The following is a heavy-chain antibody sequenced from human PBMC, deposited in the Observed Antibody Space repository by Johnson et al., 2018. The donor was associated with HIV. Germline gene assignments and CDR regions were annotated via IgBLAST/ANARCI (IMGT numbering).Heavy chain of an antibody. J-gene: IGHJ3*02. D-gene: IGHD3-3*01. Sequence: QVQLVESGGGVVQPGRSLRLSCTASGFTFSNYGMHWVRQAPGKGLEWVAFIRYDGRNEYYADSVKGRFTISRDNSKNTLYLQMNSLRAEDTAVYYCAKDSTYYDSGGAFDIWGQGTMVTVSS. CDR3: AKDSTYYDSGGAFDI. CDR2: IRYDGRNE. CDR1: GFTFSNYG. V-gene: IGHV3-30*02.